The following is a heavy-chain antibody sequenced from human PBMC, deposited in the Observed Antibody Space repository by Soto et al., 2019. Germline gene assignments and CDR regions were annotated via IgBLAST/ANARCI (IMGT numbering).Heavy chain of an antibody. D-gene: IGHD6-19*01. Sequence: QVQLVQSGAEVKKPGSSVKVSCKASGGTFSSYAISWVRQVPGQGLEWMGGIIPIFGTANYAQKFQGRVTITADESTSTAYMELSSLRSEDTAVYYCARDGVGGSGWYFWFDPWGQGTLVTVSS. CDR2: IIPIFGTA. J-gene: IGHJ5*02. CDR1: GGTFSSYA. CDR3: ARDGVGGSGWYFWFDP. V-gene: IGHV1-69*01.